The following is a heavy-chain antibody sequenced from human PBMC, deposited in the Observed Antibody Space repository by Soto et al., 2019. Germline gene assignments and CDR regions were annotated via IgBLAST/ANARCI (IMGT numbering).Heavy chain of an antibody. Sequence: ASVKVSCKASGYTFTSYGISWVRQAPGQGLEWMGWISAYNGNTNYAQKLQGRVTMTTDTSTSTAYMELRSLRSDDTAVYYCARSIDAGAAPEQPFDYWGQGTLVTVSS. D-gene: IGHD6-6*01. CDR1: GYTFTSYG. J-gene: IGHJ4*02. CDR2: ISAYNGNT. V-gene: IGHV1-18*01. CDR3: ARSIDAGAAPEQPFDY.